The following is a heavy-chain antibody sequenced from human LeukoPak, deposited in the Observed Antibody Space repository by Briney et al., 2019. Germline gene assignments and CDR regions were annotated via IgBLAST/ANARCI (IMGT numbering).Heavy chain of an antibody. CDR1: GGSFSGYY. J-gene: IGHJ4*02. V-gene: IGHV4-34*01. D-gene: IGHD3-22*01. Sequence: PSETLSLTCAVYGGSFSGYYWSWIRQPPGKGLEWIGEINHSGGTNYNPSLKSRVTISVDTSKNQFSLELSSVTAADTAVYYCARGPELYYYDSSGYYQLIPFDYWGQGTLVTVSS. CDR2: INHSGGT. CDR3: ARGPELYYYDSSGYYQLIPFDY.